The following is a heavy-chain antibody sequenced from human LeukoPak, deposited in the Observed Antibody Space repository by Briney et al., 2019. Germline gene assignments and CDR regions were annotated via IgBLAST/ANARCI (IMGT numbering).Heavy chain of an antibody. CDR1: GFTFSDYY. J-gene: IGHJ4*02. CDR3: ARGLPATLLDY. Sequence: PGGSLRLSCVASGFTFSDYYMSWVRQAPGKGLEWVSYFSSSATATYYAGSVKGRFTISRDSAKNSLYLQMNSLRVEGTAVYYCARGLPATLLDYWGQGTLVTVSS. D-gene: IGHD2-2*01. V-gene: IGHV3-11*01. CDR2: FSSSATAT.